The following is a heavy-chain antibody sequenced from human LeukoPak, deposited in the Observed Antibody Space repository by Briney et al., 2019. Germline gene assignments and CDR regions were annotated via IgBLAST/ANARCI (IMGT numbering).Heavy chain of an antibody. D-gene: IGHD3-3*01. V-gene: IGHV5-51*01. Sequence: GESLKTSCKGSCYSFTSYWIGWVRQMPGKGLEWMGIIYPGDSDTRYSPSFQGQVTISADKSISTAYLQWSSLKASDTAMYYCASRIYDDAFDIWGQGTMVTVSS. CDR1: CYSFTSYW. J-gene: IGHJ3*02. CDR2: IYPGDSDT. CDR3: ASRIYDDAFDI.